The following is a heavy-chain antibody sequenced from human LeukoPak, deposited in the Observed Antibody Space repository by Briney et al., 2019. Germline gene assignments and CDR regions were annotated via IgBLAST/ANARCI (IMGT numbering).Heavy chain of an antibody. D-gene: IGHD1-26*01. CDR1: GGSIISYC. CDR3: AREYRNDSPRLYFDY. J-gene: IGHJ4*02. Sequence: RPSETLSLTCTVSGGSIISYCWSWIRQPPGNGLEWIGYIYYSGSTNYNPYLKSRVTISVDTPKNQFSLKLSSVTAADAAVYYCAREYRNDSPRLYFDYWGQGTLVTVSS. V-gene: IGHV4-59*12. CDR2: IYYSGST.